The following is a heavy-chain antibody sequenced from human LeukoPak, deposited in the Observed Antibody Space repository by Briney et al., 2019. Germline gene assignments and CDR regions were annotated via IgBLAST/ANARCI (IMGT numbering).Heavy chain of an antibody. J-gene: IGHJ6*03. CDR1: DDSITMYY. D-gene: IGHD4-11*01. V-gene: IGHV4-59*01. CDR2: VAYTGRT. Sequence: SETLSLPCSVSDDSITMYYWIWIRQPPGKGLEWIGYVAYTGRTKFNPSLNGRVSISRDTSNYFFSLRLRSVTAADTAVYFCARGRVSSSTWYSTYYYFFYMDFWGKGTTVTVSS. CDR3: ARGRVSSSTWYSTYYYFFYMDF.